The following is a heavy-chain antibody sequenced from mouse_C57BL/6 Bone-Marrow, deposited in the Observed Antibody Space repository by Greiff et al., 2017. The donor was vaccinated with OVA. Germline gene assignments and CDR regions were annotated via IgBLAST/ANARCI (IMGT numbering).Heavy chain of an antibody. Sequence: QVQLKESGPGLVQPSQSLSITCTVSGFSLTSYGVHWVRQSPGKGLEWLGVIWSGGSTDYNAAFISRLSISKDNSKSKVFFKMNSLQADDTAIYYCARNLFTTVSPFAYWGQGTLVTVSA. CDR3: ARNLFTTVSPFAY. CDR2: IWSGGST. D-gene: IGHD1-1*01. V-gene: IGHV2-2*01. CDR1: GFSLTSYG. J-gene: IGHJ3*01.